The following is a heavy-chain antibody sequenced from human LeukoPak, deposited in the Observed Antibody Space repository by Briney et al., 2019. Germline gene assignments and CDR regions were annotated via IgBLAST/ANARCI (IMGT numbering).Heavy chain of an antibody. V-gene: IGHV6-1*01. CDR1: GDSVSSNTAG. CDR2: TYYRSKWYN. Sequence: SQTLSLTCAISGDSVSSNTAGWNWIRQSPSRGLEWLGRTYYRSKWYNDYAVSVKSRITISPDTSKNQFSLQLNSVTPEDTAVYYCARALSRLGELSFGYWGQGTLVTVSS. CDR3: ARALSRLGELSFGY. D-gene: IGHD3-16*02. J-gene: IGHJ4*02.